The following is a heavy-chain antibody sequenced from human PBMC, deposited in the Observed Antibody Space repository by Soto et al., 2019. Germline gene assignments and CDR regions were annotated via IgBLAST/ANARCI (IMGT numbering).Heavy chain of an antibody. CDR1: GGSISSGNYY. V-gene: IGHV4-30-4*01. Sequence: QVQLQESGPGLVKPSQTLSLTCTVSGGSISSGNYYWSWMRPPPGKGLEWIGFISYSGNTHYSVSLRSPVSISVDTSKKQFSLDLSSVTAADTAVYYWATICSPVTGLYYFDYWGQGTLVTVSS. CDR2: ISYSGNT. D-gene: IGHD4-17*01. CDR3: ATICSPVTGLYYFDY. J-gene: IGHJ4*02.